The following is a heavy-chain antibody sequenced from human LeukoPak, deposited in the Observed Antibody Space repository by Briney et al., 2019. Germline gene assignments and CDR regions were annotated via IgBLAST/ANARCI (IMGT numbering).Heavy chain of an antibody. CDR2: IIPILGIA. J-gene: IGHJ6*02. Sequence: GASVKVSCKASGGTFSSYAISWVRQAPGQGLEWMGRIIPILGIANYAQKFQGRVTITADKSTSTAYMELSSLRSEDTAVYYCARDNYGSEKKTDNYYYYGMDVWGQGTTVTVSS. D-gene: IGHD3-10*01. V-gene: IGHV1-69*04. CDR3: ARDNYGSEKKTDNYYYYGMDV. CDR1: GGTFSSYA.